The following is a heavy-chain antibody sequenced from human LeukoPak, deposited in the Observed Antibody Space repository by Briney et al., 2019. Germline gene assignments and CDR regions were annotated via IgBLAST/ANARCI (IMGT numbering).Heavy chain of an antibody. Sequence: SETLSLTCTVSGGSISSYYWSWIRQPPGKGLEWIGYIYYSGSTNYSPSLKSRVTISVDTSKNQFSLKLSSVTAADTAVYYCARGGIAAAGTGSYYYYGMDVWGQGTTVTVSS. CDR1: GGSISSYY. V-gene: IGHV4-59*01. CDR3: ARGGIAAAGTGSYYYYGMDV. J-gene: IGHJ6*02. D-gene: IGHD6-13*01. CDR2: IYYSGST.